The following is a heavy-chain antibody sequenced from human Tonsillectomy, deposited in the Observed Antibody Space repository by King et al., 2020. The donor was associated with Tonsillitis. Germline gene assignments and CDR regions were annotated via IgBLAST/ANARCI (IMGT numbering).Heavy chain of an antibody. CDR1: GGPISSYY. V-gene: IGHV4-59*08. CDR3: ARGWYFDL. J-gene: IGHJ2*01. Sequence: QLQESGPGLVKPSETLSLTCTVSGGPISSYYWSWIRQPPGKGLEWIGYIYYSGSTNYNPSLKSRVTISVDTSKNQFSLKLSSVTAADTAVYYCARGWYFDLWGRGTLVTVSS. CDR2: IYYSGST.